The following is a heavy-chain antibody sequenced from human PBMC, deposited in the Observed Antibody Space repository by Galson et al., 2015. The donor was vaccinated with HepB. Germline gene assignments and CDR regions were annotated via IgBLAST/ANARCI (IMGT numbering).Heavy chain of an antibody. CDR3: ARAHSDRWYGAY. CDR2: ISSDEIHK. Sequence: SLRLSCAASGFTFSSYTMHWVRQAPGKGLEWVALISSDEIHKIYADSVKGRFTISRDTSKNTLYLGMNSLRAEDTAVYYCARAHSDRWYGAYWGQGTLVTVAS. V-gene: IGHV3-30-3*01. J-gene: IGHJ4*02. D-gene: IGHD3-10*01. CDR1: GFTFSSYT.